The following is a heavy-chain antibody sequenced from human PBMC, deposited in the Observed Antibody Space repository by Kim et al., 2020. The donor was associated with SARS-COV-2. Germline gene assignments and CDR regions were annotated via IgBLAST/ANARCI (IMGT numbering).Heavy chain of an antibody. D-gene: IGHD3-22*01. CDR3: ARLPSIDSSGHSDAFDI. V-gene: IGHV4-39*01. Sequence: SETLSPTCTVSGGSISSSSYYWGWIRQPPGKGLEWIGSIYYSGSTYYNPSLKSRVTISVDTSKNQFSLKLSSVTAADTAVYYCARLPSIDSSGHSDAFDIWGQGTMVTVSS. CDR2: IYYSGST. J-gene: IGHJ3*02. CDR1: GGSISSSSYY.